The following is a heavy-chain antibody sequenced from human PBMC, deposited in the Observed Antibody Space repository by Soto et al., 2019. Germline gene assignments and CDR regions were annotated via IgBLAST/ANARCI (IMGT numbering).Heavy chain of an antibody. CDR3: ARYGSGSYYNALAFDY. V-gene: IGHV4-39*01. J-gene: IGHJ4*02. CDR1: GGSISSSSYY. Sequence: PSETLSLTCTVSGGSISSSSYYWGWIRQPPGKGLEWIGSIYYSGSTYYNPSLKSRVTISVDTSKNQFSLKLSSVTAADTAVYYCARYGSGSYYNALAFDYWGQGTLVPVSS. D-gene: IGHD3-10*01. CDR2: IYYSGST.